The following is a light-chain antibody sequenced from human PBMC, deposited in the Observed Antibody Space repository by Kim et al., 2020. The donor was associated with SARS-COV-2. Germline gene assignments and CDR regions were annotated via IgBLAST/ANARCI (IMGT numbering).Light chain of an antibody. V-gene: IGLV1-40*01. J-gene: IGLJ1*01. CDR3: QSFDISLSGYV. CDR1: SSNIGAGHD. Sequence: RVTISGAGTSSNIGAGHDVHWYQQLPGTAPKLLIYGNSNRPSGVPDRFSGSESGTSASLAISGLQAEDEADYYCQSFDISLSGYVFGTGTKVTVL. CDR2: GNS.